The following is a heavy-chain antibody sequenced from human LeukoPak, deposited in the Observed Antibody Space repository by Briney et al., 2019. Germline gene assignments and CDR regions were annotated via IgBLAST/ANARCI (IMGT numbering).Heavy chain of an antibody. Sequence: ASVKVSCKASAYSFTSYAMNWVRQAPGQGLEWMGWINTDTGNPTYAQGFTGRFVFSLDVAVSTAYLRITSLKAEDTAIYYCARAYDTSGTWGQGTLVTVSS. CDR3: ARAYDTSGT. J-gene: IGHJ5*02. CDR2: INTDTGNP. V-gene: IGHV7-4-1*02. CDR1: AYSFTSYA. D-gene: IGHD3-22*01.